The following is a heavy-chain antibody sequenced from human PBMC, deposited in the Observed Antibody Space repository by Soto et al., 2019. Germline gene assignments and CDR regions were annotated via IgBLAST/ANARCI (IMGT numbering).Heavy chain of an antibody. CDR3: ARLVGDYQLVGGWFDP. J-gene: IGHJ5*02. CDR1: GYTFTSYP. Sequence: QVQLVQSGAEVKKPGASVKVSCKPSGYTFTSYPMHWVRQAPGQRLEWMGWINAGNGDTRYSANFQGRVTITRDTSASTVYMERSSLRSEDTAVYYCARLVGDYQLVGGWFDPWGQGTLVTVSA. D-gene: IGHD6-13*01. V-gene: IGHV1-3*01. CDR2: INAGNGDT.